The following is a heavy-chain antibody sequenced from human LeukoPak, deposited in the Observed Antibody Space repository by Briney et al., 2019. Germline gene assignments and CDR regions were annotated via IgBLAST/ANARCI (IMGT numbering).Heavy chain of an antibody. J-gene: IGHJ4*02. V-gene: IGHV1-69*05. CDR3: ARDVPNSGYYYYFDY. CDR1: GGTFSSYA. CDR2: IIPIFGTA. Sequence: ASVKVSCKASGGTFSSYAISWVRQAPGQGLEWMGGIIPIFGTANYAQKLQGRVTITTDESTSTAYMGQSSLRSQDTAVYFCARDVPNSGYYYYFDYWGQGTRDTVSS. D-gene: IGHD5-12*01.